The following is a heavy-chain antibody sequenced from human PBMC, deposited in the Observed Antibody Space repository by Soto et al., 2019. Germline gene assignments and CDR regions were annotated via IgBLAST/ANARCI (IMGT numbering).Heavy chain of an antibody. J-gene: IGHJ6*04. CDR1: GGSFSGYY. CDR2: INHSGST. CDR3: ARGRSVLLWFGESPSGGSNEDV. V-gene: IGHV4-34*01. D-gene: IGHD3-10*01. Sequence: SETLSLTCAVYGGSFSGYYWSWIRQPPGKGLEWIGEINHSGSTNYNPSLKSRVTISVDTSKNQFSLKLSYVTAADTAVYYCARGRSVLLWFGESPSGGSNEDVWGKGTTVTVSS.